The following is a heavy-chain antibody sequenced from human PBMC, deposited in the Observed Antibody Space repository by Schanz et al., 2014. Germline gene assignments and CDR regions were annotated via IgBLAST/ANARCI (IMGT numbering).Heavy chain of an antibody. D-gene: IGHD1-1*01. V-gene: IGHV3-33*01. CDR3: AGNDTNESDNAAGEHIEC. J-gene: IGHJ4*02. CDR2: IWYDGSNK. Sequence: QVQLVESGGGVVQPGRSLRLSCAASGFTFSSYGMHWVRQAPGKGLEWVAVIWYDGSNKYYADSVKGRFTISRDNSKNTLIQKMNSMRAEDMAVQCGAGNDTNESDNAAGEHIECRGQGTLLTVSS. CDR1: GFTFSSYG.